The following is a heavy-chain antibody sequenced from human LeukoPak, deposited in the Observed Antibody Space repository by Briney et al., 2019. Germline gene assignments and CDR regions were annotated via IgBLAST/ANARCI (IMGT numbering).Heavy chain of an antibody. D-gene: IGHD4-17*01. CDR2: INPNSGGT. CDR1: GYTFTGYY. V-gene: IGHV1-2*02. J-gene: IGHJ6*02. Sequence: ASVKVSCKASGYTFTGYYMHWVRQAPGQGLEWMGWINPNSGGTNYAQKFQGRVTMTRDTSISTAYMELSRLRSDDTAVYYCAGTVTTWDYYYGMDVWGQGTTVTVSS. CDR3: AGTVTTWDYYYGMDV.